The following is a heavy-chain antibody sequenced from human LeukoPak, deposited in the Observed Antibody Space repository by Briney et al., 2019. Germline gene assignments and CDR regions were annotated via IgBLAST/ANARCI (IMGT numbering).Heavy chain of an antibody. CDR1: GFTLSSYW. Sequence: PGGSLRLSCAASGFTLSSYWMSWVRQAPGKGLEWVANIKQDGSEKYYVDSVKGRFTISRDNAKNSLYLQMNSLRAEDTAVYYCARDRFRGGYSYGYYFDYWGQGTLVTVSS. V-gene: IGHV3-7*01. J-gene: IGHJ4*02. CDR3: ARDRFRGGYSYGYYFDY. D-gene: IGHD5-18*01. CDR2: IKQDGSEK.